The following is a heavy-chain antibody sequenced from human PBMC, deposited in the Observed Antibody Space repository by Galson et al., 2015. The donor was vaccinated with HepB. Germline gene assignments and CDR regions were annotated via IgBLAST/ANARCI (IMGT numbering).Heavy chain of an antibody. V-gene: IGHV4-34*01. CDR1: GESFSTYS. CDR3: ARVGVISFGGPFVVPYFFDY. Sequence: ETLSLTCGVSGESFSTYSWTWIRQFPGMGLEWIGEINHSGRTNYKPSLKSRVTISLDTSKNQLSLRLTSVTAADTAVYYCARVGVISFGGPFVVPYFFDYWSQGALVTVSS. J-gene: IGHJ4*02. D-gene: IGHD3-16*01. CDR2: INHSGRT.